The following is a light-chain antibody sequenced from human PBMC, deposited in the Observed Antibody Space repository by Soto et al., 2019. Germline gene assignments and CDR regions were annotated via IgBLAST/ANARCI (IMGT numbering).Light chain of an antibody. CDR1: QRIGNY. CDR2: AAS. Sequence: DIQMTQSPSSLSASVGDRVTITCRASQRIGNYLNWYRQKPGKAPALLIYAASFLQSGVPSRFRGSGSATDYTLTISSLQPEDFASYYCHQNYNVLSWTFGQGTKVEIK. V-gene: IGKV1-39*01. CDR3: HQNYNVLSWT. J-gene: IGKJ1*01.